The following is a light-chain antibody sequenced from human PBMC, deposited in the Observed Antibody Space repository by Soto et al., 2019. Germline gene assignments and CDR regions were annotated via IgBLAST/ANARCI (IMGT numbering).Light chain of an antibody. CDR3: SSYAGSSTFVV. CDR2: EGS. J-gene: IGLJ3*02. Sequence: QSALTQPASVSGSPGQSITISCTGTSSDVGSYNLVSWYQQHPGKAPKLMSYEGSKRPSGVSNHFSGSKSGNKASLTIAGLQAEDEADYYCSSYAGSSTFVVFGGGTKHTVL. V-gene: IGLV2-23*03. CDR1: SSDVGSYNL.